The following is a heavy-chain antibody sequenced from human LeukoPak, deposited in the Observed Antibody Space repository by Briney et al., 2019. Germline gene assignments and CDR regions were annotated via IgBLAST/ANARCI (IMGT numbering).Heavy chain of an antibody. Sequence: PGGSLRLSCAASGFTFSSYWMHWVRQAPGKGLVWVSRINTDGSSTSYADSVKGRFTISRDNAKNTLYLQMNSLRAEDTAVYYCARDIFSGWYQGVYYFDYWGQGTLVTVSS. V-gene: IGHV3-74*01. D-gene: IGHD6-19*01. CDR3: ARDIFSGWYQGVYYFDY. J-gene: IGHJ4*02. CDR1: GFTFSSYW. CDR2: INTDGSST.